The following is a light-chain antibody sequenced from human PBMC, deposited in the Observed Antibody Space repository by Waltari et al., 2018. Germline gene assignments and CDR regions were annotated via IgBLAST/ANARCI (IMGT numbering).Light chain of an antibody. Sequence: EIVLTQSPGSLSLSPGERAPLSCRASQSVSKYLAWYQQKPGQAPRLLIYHASSRATGIPDRFSGSGYGTDFSLTISRLEPEDFAVYYCQKYESLPATFGQGTKVEIK. CDR2: HAS. V-gene: IGKV3-20*01. CDR1: QSVSKY. J-gene: IGKJ1*01. CDR3: QKYESLPAT.